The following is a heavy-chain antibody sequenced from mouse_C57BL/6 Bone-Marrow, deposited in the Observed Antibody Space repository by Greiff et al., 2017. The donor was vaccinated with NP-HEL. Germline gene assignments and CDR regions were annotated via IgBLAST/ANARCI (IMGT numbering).Heavy chain of an antibody. D-gene: IGHD2-3*01. V-gene: IGHV5-9*01. CDR3: ARHERWLLDMDY. Sequence: EVQVAESGGGLVKPGGSLKLSCAASGFTFSSYTMSWVRQTPEKRLEWVATISGGGGNTYYPDSVKGRFTISRDNAKNTLYLQMSSLRSEDTALYYCARHERWLLDMDYWGQGTSVTVSS. CDR2: ISGGGGNT. J-gene: IGHJ4*01. CDR1: GFTFSSYT.